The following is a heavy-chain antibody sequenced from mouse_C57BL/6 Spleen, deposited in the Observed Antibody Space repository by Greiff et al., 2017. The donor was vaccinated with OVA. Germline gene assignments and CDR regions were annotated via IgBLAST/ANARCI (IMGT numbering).Heavy chain of an antibody. CDR3: ARYYGSSYCYFDY. CDR1: GYTFTSYW. D-gene: IGHD1-1*01. V-gene: IGHV1-69*01. J-gene: IGHJ2*01. Sequence: QVQLQQPGAELVMPGASVKLSCKASGYTFTSYWMHWVKQRPGQGLEWIGEIDPSDSYTNYNQKFKGKSTLTVDKSSSTAYMQLSSLTSEDSAVYYCARYYGSSYCYFDYWGQGTTLTVSS. CDR2: IDPSDSYT.